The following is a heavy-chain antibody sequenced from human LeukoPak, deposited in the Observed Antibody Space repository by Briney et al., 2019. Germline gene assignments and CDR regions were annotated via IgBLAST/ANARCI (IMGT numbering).Heavy chain of an antibody. CDR1: GGSISSSGYY. D-gene: IGHD6-13*01. CDR2: IYYSGST. Sequence: PSETLSLTCTVSGGSISSSGYYWGWIRQPPGKGLEWIGYIYYSGSTNYNPSLKSRVTMSVDTSKNQFSLKLSSVTAADTAVYYCALGYSSSWRTPAAIDYWGQGSLVTVSS. CDR3: ALGYSSSWRTPAAIDY. V-gene: IGHV4-61*05. J-gene: IGHJ4*02.